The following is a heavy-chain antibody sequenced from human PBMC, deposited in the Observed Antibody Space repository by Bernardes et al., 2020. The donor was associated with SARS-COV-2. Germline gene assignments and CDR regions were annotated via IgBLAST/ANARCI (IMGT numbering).Heavy chain of an antibody. V-gene: IGHV1-2*02. CDR2: INPNSGDT. CDR3: TRTSSNAFDI. J-gene: IGHJ3*02. CDR1: GSTFSSYY. Sequence: ASVKVSCKASGSTFSSYYMHWVRQAPGQGLEWMGWINPNSGDTAYAQQFQGRVTITRDASISTTYMDLSSLTSDDTAVYYCTRTSSNAFDIWGQGTMVTVSS.